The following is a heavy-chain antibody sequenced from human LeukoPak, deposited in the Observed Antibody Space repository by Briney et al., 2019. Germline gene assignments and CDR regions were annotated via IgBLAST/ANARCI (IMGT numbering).Heavy chain of an antibody. V-gene: IGHV4-4*07. J-gene: IGHJ6*02. D-gene: IGHD6-13*01. CDR1: GGSISSYY. Sequence: SETLSLTCTVSGGSISSYYWRWIRQPAGKGLEWIGRIYTSGSTNYNPSLKSRVTMSVDTSKNQFSLKLSSVTAADTAVYYCARDIDVAAASYYGMDVWGQGTTVTVSS. CDR3: ARDIDVAAASYYGMDV. CDR2: IYTSGST.